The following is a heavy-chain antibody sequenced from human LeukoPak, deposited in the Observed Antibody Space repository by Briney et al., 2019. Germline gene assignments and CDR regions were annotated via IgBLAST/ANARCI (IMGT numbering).Heavy chain of an antibody. J-gene: IGHJ3*02. CDR2: INPNTTGR. CDR1: GYTFSGYY. V-gene: IGHV1-2*02. Sequence: ASVKVSCKASGYTFSGYYMHWVRQAPGQGLEWRGGINPNTTGRNYARKFQGRVTMTRDTSISTAYMELSRLRSDDTAVYYCARSGEIVVVVAATRSDAFDIWGQGTMVTVSS. CDR3: ARSGEIVVVVAATRSDAFDI. D-gene: IGHD2-15*01.